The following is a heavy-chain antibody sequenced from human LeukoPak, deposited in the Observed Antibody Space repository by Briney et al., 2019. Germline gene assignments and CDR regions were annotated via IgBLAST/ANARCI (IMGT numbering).Heavy chain of an antibody. J-gene: IGHJ4*02. CDR2: ISAYNGNT. CDR3: ARDFYCSSTSCPGDY. Sequence: GASVKVSCKASGYTFTSYGISWVRQAPGQGLEWMGWISAYNGNTNYAQKLQGRVTMTTDTSTSTAYMELRSLRSDDTAVYYCARDFYCSSTSCPGDYWGQGTLVTVSS. CDR1: GYTFTSYG. V-gene: IGHV1-18*01. D-gene: IGHD2-2*01.